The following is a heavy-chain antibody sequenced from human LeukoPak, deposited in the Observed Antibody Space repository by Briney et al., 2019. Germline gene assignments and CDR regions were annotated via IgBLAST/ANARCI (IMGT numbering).Heavy chain of an antibody. CDR3: AKQVGAAAGYYFDS. CDR1: GLTFSTYA. CDR2: LSSSGASV. Sequence: GGSLRLSCAASGLTFSTYAMSWVRQAPGKGLEWVSTLSSSGASVFYADSVKGRFTISRDNSKGTLYLEMNTLRAEDTAMYYCAKQVGAAAGYYFDSWGQGTLATVSS. J-gene: IGHJ4*02. V-gene: IGHV3-23*01. D-gene: IGHD6-13*01.